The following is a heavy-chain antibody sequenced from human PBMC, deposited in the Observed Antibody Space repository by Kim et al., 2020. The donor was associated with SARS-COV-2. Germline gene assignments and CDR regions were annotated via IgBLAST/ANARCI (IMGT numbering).Heavy chain of an antibody. CDR3: ITGRVPAVFDY. J-gene: IGHJ4*02. Sequence: GGSLRLSCTASGFIFTNAWMSWVRQAPGKGLEWVGRIKSKTDGGTTEYAAPVKGRFTISRDDSKNMLFLQMNSLKTEDTAVYYCITGRVPAVFDYWGQGTLVTVSS. V-gene: IGHV3-15*01. D-gene: IGHD2-2*01. CDR1: GFIFTNAW. CDR2: IKSKTDGGTT.